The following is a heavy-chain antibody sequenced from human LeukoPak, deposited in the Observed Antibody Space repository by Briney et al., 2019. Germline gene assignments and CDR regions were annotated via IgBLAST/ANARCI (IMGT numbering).Heavy chain of an antibody. Sequence: SETLSLTCTVSGGSINNYYWSWIRQPAGKGLEWSGRIYTRGSTNYNPSLKSRVTMSVDTSKNQFSLKLSSVTAADTAVYYCARGRYCSADICSGGDAFDIWGQGTMVSVSS. CDR3: ARGRYCSADICSGGDAFDI. V-gene: IGHV4-4*07. J-gene: IGHJ3*02. CDR1: GGSINNYY. D-gene: IGHD2-15*01. CDR2: IYTRGST.